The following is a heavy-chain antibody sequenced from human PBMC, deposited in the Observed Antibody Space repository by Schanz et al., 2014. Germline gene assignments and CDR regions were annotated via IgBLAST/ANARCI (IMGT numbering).Heavy chain of an antibody. D-gene: IGHD2-21*01. J-gene: IGHJ2*01. CDR3: ARVVRLAYCGGDCYSGGYFDL. CDR2: IKISGDV. V-gene: IGHV3-48*01. CDR1: GFSFSDYS. Sequence: EVQLVESGGGLVQSGGSLRLSCAASGFSFSDYSMNWVRQAPGKGLEWISYIKISGDVFYTDSVKGRFTISRDNAKSSLYLQMNSLRAEDTAVYYCARVVRLAYCGGDCYSGGYFDLWGRGTLVTVSS.